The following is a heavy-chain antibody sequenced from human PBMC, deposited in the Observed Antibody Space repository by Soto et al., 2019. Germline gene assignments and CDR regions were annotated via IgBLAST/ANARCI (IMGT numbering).Heavy chain of an antibody. Sequence: PSETLSLLCTVSGDSISSLYWSWIRQPPGKGLQWIGYIFYTGITNYNPSLKSRVTISVDRSKNQVSLQLNSVTPEDTAVYYCARGWLRTGFDPWGQGTLVTVSS. CDR1: GDSISSLY. D-gene: IGHD5-12*01. J-gene: IGHJ5*02. CDR2: IFYTGIT. CDR3: ARGWLRTGFDP. V-gene: IGHV4-59*11.